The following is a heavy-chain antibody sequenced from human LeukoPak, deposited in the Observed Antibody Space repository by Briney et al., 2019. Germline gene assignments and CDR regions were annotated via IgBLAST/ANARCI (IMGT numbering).Heavy chain of an antibody. Sequence: GGSLRLSCAASGFTFSSYAMPWVRQAPGKGLEYVSAISSNGGSTYYANSVKGRFTISRDNSKNTLYLQMGSLRAEDMAVYYCARAHTYYYDSSGPFDYWGQGTLVTVSS. CDR1: GFTFSSYA. J-gene: IGHJ4*02. CDR2: ISSNGGST. CDR3: ARAHTYYYDSSGPFDY. V-gene: IGHV3-64*01. D-gene: IGHD3-22*01.